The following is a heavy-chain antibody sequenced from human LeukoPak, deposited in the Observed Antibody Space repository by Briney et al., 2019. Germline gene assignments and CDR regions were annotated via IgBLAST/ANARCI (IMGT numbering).Heavy chain of an antibody. CDR1: GFTFSNYA. CDR3: AKGNIAAAGYYYGMDV. J-gene: IGHJ6*02. D-gene: IGHD6-13*01. CDR2: ISGPGGST. V-gene: IGHV3-23*01. Sequence: PGGSLRLSCAASGFTFSNYAMSWVRQAPGKGLEWVSAISGPGGSTYYADSVKGRFTISRDNSKNTLYLQMNSLRAEDTAVYYCAKGNIAAAGYYYGMDVWGQGTTVTVSS.